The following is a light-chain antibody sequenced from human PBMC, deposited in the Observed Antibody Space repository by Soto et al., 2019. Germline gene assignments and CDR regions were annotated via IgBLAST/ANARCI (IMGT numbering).Light chain of an antibody. CDR2: EVI. V-gene: IGLV2-8*01. CDR3: SSYAGSNNLV. J-gene: IGLJ2*01. Sequence: QSVLTQPPSASGSPGQSVTISCTGTRSDVGGYNYVSWYQQHPGKAPRLMIYEVIKRPSGVPDRFSGSKSGDTASLTVSGLQAEDEADYYCSSYAGSNNLVFGGGTKLTVL. CDR1: RSDVGGYNY.